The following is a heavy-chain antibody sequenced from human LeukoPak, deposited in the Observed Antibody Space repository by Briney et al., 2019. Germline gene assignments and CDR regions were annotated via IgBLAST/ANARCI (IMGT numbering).Heavy chain of an antibody. Sequence: GGSLRLSCEASGFIFSRYTMNWVRQAPGKGLEWVSSITSDSSYKYYADSMKGRFTISRDNAESSLYLQMNSLRDEDTAVYYCARDGPVFDIWGQGTMVTVSS. J-gene: IGHJ3*02. V-gene: IGHV3-21*06. CDR3: ARDGPVFDI. CDR2: ITSDSSYK. CDR1: GFIFSRYT.